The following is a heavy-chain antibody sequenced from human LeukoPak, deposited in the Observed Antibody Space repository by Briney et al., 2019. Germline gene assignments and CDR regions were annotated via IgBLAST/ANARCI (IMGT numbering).Heavy chain of an antibody. D-gene: IGHD3-16*01. Sequence: SETLSPTCTVSDGSISTYYWTWIRQPPGKELEWIGYIYYTGNTNYNPALKSRVTISLDTSRNQFSLKLNSVTAADTAVYYCARRVAGRGTFYFDYWGQGSLITVSS. CDR2: IYYTGNT. V-gene: IGHV4-59*08. CDR1: DGSISTYY. CDR3: ARRVAGRGTFYFDY. J-gene: IGHJ4*02.